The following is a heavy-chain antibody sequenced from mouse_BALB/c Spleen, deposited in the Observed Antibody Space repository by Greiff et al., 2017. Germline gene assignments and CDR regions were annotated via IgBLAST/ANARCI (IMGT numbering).Heavy chain of an antibody. CDR1: GYTFTSYD. Sequence: VQLQQSGAELVKPGASVKLSCKASGYTFTSYDMYWVKQRPGQGLEWIGEINPSNGGTNFNEKFKSKATLTVDKSSSTAYMQLSSLTSEDSAVYCSSSSSYVGAMDYWGQGTSVTVSS. CDR2: INPSNGGT. V-gene: IGHV1S81*02. CDR3: SSSSYVGAMDY. J-gene: IGHJ4*01. D-gene: IGHD3-1*01.